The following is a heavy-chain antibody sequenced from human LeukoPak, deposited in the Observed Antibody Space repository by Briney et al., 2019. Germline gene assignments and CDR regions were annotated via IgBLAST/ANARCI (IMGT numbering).Heavy chain of an antibody. J-gene: IGHJ5*02. Sequence: SETLSLTCTVSGGSISSSSYYWGWIRQPPGKGLEGIGSIYYSGSTYYNPSPKSRVTISVDTSKNQFSLKLSSVTAADTAVYYCAREGRPTTVTTRKGVWFDPWGQGTLVTVSS. CDR1: GGSISSSSYY. D-gene: IGHD4-17*01. V-gene: IGHV4-39*07. CDR2: IYYSGST. CDR3: AREGRPTTVTTRKGVWFDP.